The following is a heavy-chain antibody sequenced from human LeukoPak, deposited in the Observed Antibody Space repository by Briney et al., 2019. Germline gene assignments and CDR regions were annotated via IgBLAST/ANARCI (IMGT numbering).Heavy chain of an antibody. CDR2: LIPILGIT. J-gene: IGHJ6*03. CDR1: GGTFSSYA. V-gene: IGHV1-69*04. Sequence: GASVKVSXKASGGTFSSYAISWVRQAPGQGLEWMGRLIPILGITNYAQKFQGRVSITADKSTSTAYMELSSLRSEDTAVYYCARAEVQELPAAGMDVWGKGTTVTVSS. CDR3: ARAEVQELPAAGMDV. D-gene: IGHD1-7*01.